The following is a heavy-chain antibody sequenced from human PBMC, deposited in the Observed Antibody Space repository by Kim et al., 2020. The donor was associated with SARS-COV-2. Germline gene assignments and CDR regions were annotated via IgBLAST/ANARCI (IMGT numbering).Heavy chain of an antibody. J-gene: IGHJ4*02. V-gene: IGHV1-18*01. D-gene: IGHD5-18*01. CDR3: ARDTAMVNELRLGY. CDR1: GYTFTSYG. CDR2: ISAYNGNT. Sequence: ASVKVSCKASGYTFTSYGISWVRQAPGQGLEWMGWISAYNGNTNYAQKLQGRVTMTTDTSTSTAYMELRSLRSDDTAVYYCARDTAMVNELRLGYWGQGTLVTVSS.